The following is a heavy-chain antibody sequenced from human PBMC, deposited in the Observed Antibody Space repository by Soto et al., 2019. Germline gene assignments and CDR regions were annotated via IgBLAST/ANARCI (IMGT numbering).Heavy chain of an antibody. CDR3: ARGAALAGKLDL. CDR1: GFTFTSDS. CDR2: ISSHGRDI. Sequence: EVQLVESGGGLVKPGGSVRLSCEASGFTFTSDSMTWVRQAPGKGLEWVSSISSHGRDIFYADSVKGRFTISRDNAKDSLHLQMHSLADEDSAVYYCARGAALAGKLDLWGQGTLVTVSS. J-gene: IGHJ4*02. D-gene: IGHD6-19*01. V-gene: IGHV3-21*06.